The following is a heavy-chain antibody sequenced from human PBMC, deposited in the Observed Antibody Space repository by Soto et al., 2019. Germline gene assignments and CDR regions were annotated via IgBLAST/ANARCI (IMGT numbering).Heavy chain of an antibody. CDR1: GFTISSLC. CDR3: AREVALADKPPSSVMAV. CDR2: INSDGSTT. Sequence: WGSLRLSCAASGFTISSLCMHWVRRAPGKGLVWVSGINSDGSTTSHADSVSRLFTISRDNAKNTLYLQMNTLRSEDTAVYDCAREVALADKPPSSVMAVWGQGTTVAVSS. V-gene: IGHV3-74*01. D-gene: IGHD2-2*01. J-gene: IGHJ6*02.